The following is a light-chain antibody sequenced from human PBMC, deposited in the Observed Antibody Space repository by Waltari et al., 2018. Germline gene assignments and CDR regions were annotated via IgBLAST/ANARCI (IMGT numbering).Light chain of an antibody. Sequence: ATLSCRAIQSISKYLVCYQQRPGHAPSLLIYAASTRATGVPDRFSGSGYGTDFTLTISRLEPEDFAVYYCQNHERLPATFGQGTKVEIK. J-gene: IGKJ1*01. CDR1: QSISKY. CDR3: QNHERLPAT. CDR2: AAS. V-gene: IGKV3-11*01.